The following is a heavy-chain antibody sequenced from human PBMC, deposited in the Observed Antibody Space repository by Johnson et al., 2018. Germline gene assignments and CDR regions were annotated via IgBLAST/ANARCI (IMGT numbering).Heavy chain of an antibody. CDR3: AGVTLEASFYHYFGMDV. CDR2: INYSEAT. CDR1: GGSFDDYY. J-gene: IGHJ6*04. V-gene: IGHV4-34*01. Sequence: QVQLQQWGAGLLKSSETLSLTCAVYGGSFDDYYWAWIRQPPGEGLEWIGDINYSEATNYNPSLKSRVTISVDTSKKQFSLSLTSGTAADPAVYYCAGVTLEASFYHYFGMDVWGKGTTVTVSS. D-gene: IGHD3-3*01.